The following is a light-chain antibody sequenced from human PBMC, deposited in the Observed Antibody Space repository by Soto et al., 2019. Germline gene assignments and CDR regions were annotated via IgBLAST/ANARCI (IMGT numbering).Light chain of an antibody. CDR3: QQNDNLPPT. J-gene: IGKJ2*01. CDR2: DAS. Sequence: DIQMTQSPSSLSASVGDRVTITCQASQDISNYLNWYQQKPGTAPKLLIYDASNLETGVPSRFSGSGSGTDFTFTISSLQPEDIATYYCQQNDNLPPTFGQGTKLEIK. V-gene: IGKV1-33*01. CDR1: QDISNY.